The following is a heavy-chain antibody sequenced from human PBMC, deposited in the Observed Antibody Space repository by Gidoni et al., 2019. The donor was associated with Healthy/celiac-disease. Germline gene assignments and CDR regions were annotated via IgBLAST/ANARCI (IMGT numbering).Heavy chain of an antibody. CDR3: ARHIPVGAFDI. CDR2: IYPGHSDT. V-gene: IGHV5-51*01. D-gene: IGHD3-10*01. CDR1: GYSFTSYW. J-gene: IGHJ3*02. Sequence: EVQLVQSGAEVKKPGESLKISCTGSGYSFTSYWIGWVLQMPGKCLEWMGIIYPGHSDTRYSPSFQGHVTISADKSISTAYLQWSSLKASYNAMYYCARHIPVGAFDIWGQGTMVTVSS.